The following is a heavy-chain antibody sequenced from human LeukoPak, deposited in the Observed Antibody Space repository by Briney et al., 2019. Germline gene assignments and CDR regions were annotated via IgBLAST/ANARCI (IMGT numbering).Heavy chain of an antibody. D-gene: IGHD3-10*02. J-gene: IGHJ4*02. CDR1: GFTFSSYA. CDR2: ISESGVTT. CDR3: ARFRSTTIIGGGLDY. Sequence: GGSLRLSCAASGFTFSSYALSWVRQAPGKGLEWVSSISESGVTTYYADSVKGRFTISRDNSKNTLFLQMSSLRVDDTAVYFCARFRSTTIIGGGLDYWGQGTLVTVSS. V-gene: IGHV3-23*01.